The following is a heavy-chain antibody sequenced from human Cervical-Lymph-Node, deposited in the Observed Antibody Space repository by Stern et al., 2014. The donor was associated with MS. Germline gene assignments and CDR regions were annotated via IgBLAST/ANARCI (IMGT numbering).Heavy chain of an antibody. V-gene: IGHV1-2*04. D-gene: IGHD2-15*01. CDR1: GYTFTGYY. J-gene: IGHJ4*02. CDR2: INPNSGGT. CDR3: ARGDCSGGSCLAHFDY. Sequence: VHLVESGAEVKKPGASVKVSCKASGYTFTGYYMHWVRQAPGQGLEWMGWINPNSGGTNYAQKFQGWVTMTRDTSISTAYMELSRLRSDDTAVYYCARGDCSGGSCLAHFDYWGQGTLVTVSS.